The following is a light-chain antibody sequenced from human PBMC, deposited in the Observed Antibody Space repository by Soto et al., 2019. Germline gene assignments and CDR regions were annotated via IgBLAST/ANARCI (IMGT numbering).Light chain of an antibody. Sequence: EIVLTQSPATLSLSPGERATLSCRASESVTNYLAWYQQKPGQAPRLLVYDVSNRATGIPARFSGGGSGTDFTLTISSLEPEDFAVYYCQQRSDWPWTFGQGTKGDIK. CDR3: QQRSDWPWT. V-gene: IGKV3-11*01. CDR2: DVS. CDR1: ESVTNY. J-gene: IGKJ1*01.